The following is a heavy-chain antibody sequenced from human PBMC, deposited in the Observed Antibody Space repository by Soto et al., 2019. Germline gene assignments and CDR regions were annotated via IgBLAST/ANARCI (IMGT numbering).Heavy chain of an antibody. Sequence: GASVKVSCKASGGTFSSYAISWVRQAPGQGLEWMGGITPIFGTANYAQKFQGRVTITADESTSTAYMELSSLRSEDTAVYYCAIGITIFGVVIMSPYYYGMDVWGQGTTVTVSS. CDR3: AIGITIFGVVIMSPYYYGMDV. V-gene: IGHV1-69*13. CDR1: GGTFSSYA. J-gene: IGHJ6*02. CDR2: ITPIFGTA. D-gene: IGHD3-3*01.